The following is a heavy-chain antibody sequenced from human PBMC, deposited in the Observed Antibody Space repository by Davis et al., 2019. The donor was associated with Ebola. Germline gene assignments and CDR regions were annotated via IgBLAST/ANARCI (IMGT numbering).Heavy chain of an antibody. V-gene: IGHV3-30*02. J-gene: IGHJ4*02. D-gene: IGHD6-13*01. Sequence: GESLKISCAASGFTFSSYGMHWVRQAPGKGLEWVAFIRYDGSNKYYADSVKGRFTISRDNSKNTLYLQMNSLRAEDSAVYVAAAGTVLGYWGQGTLVTVSS. CDR3: AAGTVLGY. CDR2: IRYDGSNK. CDR1: GFTFSSYG.